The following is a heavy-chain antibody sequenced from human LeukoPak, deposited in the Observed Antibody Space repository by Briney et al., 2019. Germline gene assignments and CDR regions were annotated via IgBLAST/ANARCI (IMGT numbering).Heavy chain of an antibody. CDR2: ISYDGSNK. CDR1: EFTFSSYA. Sequence: GGSLRLSCAASEFTFSSYAMHWVRQAPGKGLEWVAVISYDGSNKYYADSVKGRFTISRDNSKNTLYLQMNSLRAEDTAVYYCASYGNYYDSSDYWGQGTLVTVSS. CDR3: ASYGNYYDSSDY. V-gene: IGHV3-30-3*01. D-gene: IGHD3-22*01. J-gene: IGHJ4*02.